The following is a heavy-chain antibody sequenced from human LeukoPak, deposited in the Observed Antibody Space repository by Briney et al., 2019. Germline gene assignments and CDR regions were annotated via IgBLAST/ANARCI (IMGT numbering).Heavy chain of an antibody. D-gene: IGHD2/OR15-2a*01. CDR1: EFTFSNYW. J-gene: IGHJ3*02. CDR3: AREATGTTAAFDM. Sequence: GGSLRLSCAASEFTFSNYWMSWVRQAPGKGLEWVANINQDGTKKYYVDSVKGRFTISRDNAMNSLYLQVNSLRAEDTAVFYCAREATGTTAAFDMWGQGTMVTVSS. CDR2: INQDGTKK. V-gene: IGHV3-7*01.